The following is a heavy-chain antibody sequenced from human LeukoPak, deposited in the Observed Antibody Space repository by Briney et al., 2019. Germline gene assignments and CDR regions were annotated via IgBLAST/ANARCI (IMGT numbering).Heavy chain of an antibody. Sequence: GRSLRLSCAASGFTFSHYAMHWIRQAPGKGLEWVALISYDGSNKYYADSVKGRFTISRDNSKNTLYLQMNSLRAEDTAVYYCARDQFKTDCSSTSCPPSTWGQGTLVTVSS. V-gene: IGHV3-30*01. D-gene: IGHD2-2*01. J-gene: IGHJ5*02. CDR1: GFTFSHYA. CDR2: ISYDGSNK. CDR3: ARDQFKTDCSSTSCPPST.